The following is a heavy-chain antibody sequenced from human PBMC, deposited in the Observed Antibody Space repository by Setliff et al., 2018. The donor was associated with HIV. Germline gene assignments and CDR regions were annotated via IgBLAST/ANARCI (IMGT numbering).Heavy chain of an antibody. Sequence: TSETLSLTCTVSGGSIRSYYWSWIRQPPGKGLEWLGHAHYSGSNKNNPSLRSRISMAVDTSKNQVSLKLSSVTAADTAVYYCARVGYNDDSGYPYNWFDPWGRGTLVTVSS. V-gene: IGHV4-59*01. CDR3: ARVGYNDDSGYPYNWFDP. CDR2: AHYSGSN. CDR1: GGSIRSYY. J-gene: IGHJ5*02. D-gene: IGHD3-22*01.